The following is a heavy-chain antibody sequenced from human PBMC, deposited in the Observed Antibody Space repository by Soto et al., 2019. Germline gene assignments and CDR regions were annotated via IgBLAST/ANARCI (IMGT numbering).Heavy chain of an antibody. J-gene: IGHJ3*02. CDR3: AKDGGGGGELLWFGALI. D-gene: IGHD3-10*01. CDR2: ISNDGSNK. Sequence: HPGGSLRLSCVVSGFTFSDYGMHWVRQAPGKGLEWVAVISNDGSNKNLADSVKGRFTISRDNSKNTVDLQMNSLRAEDTAVYYCAKDGGGGGELLWFGALIWGQGTMVTVSS. V-gene: IGHV3-30*18. CDR1: GFTFSDYG.